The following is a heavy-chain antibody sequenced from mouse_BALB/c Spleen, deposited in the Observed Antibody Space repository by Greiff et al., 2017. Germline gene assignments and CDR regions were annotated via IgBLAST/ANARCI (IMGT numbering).Heavy chain of an antibody. CDR1: GFNIKDTY. J-gene: IGHJ3*01. Sequence: EVQRVESGAELVKPGASVKLSCTASGFNIKDTYMHWVKQRPEQGLEWIGRIDPANGNTKYDPKFQGKATITADTSSNTAYLQLSSLTSEDTAVYYCAYYGNWFADWGQGTLVTVSA. CDR3: AYYGNWFAD. D-gene: IGHD2-1*01. V-gene: IGHV14-3*02. CDR2: IDPANGNT.